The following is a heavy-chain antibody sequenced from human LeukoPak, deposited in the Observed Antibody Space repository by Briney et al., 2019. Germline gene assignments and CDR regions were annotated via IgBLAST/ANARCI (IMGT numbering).Heavy chain of an antibody. Sequence: PGGSLRLSCAASGFTFSDYYMSWIRQPPGKGLEWIGHIYGSGSTNYNPSLKSRVTLSVDTSKNQFSLKLSSVTAADTAVYYCAREGTSGTHLNWFDPWGQGTLVTVSS. CDR2: IYGSGST. V-gene: IGHV4-59*01. J-gene: IGHJ5*02. CDR3: AREGTSGTHLNWFDP. CDR1: GFTFSDYY. D-gene: IGHD1-1*01.